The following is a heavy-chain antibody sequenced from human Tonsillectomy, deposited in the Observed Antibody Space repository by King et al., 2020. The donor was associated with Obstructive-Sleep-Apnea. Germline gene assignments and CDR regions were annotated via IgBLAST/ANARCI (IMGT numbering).Heavy chain of an antibody. D-gene: IGHD6-13*01. Sequence: QLVQSGAEVKKPGESLKISCKGSGYSFATYWIGWVRQMPGKGLEWMGIIYPGDSDTRYSPSFQGQVTISADESTSTAYLQWSSLKASDTAMYYCARVWAGFTSSLPTTFYYFNYWGQGTLVTVSS. CDR3: ARVWAGFTSSLPTTFYYFNY. V-gene: IGHV5-51*01. CDR1: GYSFATYW. CDR2: IYPGDSDT. J-gene: IGHJ4*02.